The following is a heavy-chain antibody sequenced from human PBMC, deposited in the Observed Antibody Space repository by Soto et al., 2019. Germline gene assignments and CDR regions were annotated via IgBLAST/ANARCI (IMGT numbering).Heavy chain of an antibody. Sequence: PSETLSLTCTVSGGSISSYYWSWIRQPPGKGLEWIGYIYYSGSTNYNPSLKSRVTISVDTSKNQFSLKLSSVTAADTAVYYCARVSSIAADPNWFDPWGQGTMVTVSS. CDR1: GGSISSYY. CDR3: ARVSSIAADPNWFDP. J-gene: IGHJ5*01. D-gene: IGHD6-13*01. CDR2: IYYSGST. V-gene: IGHV4-59*01.